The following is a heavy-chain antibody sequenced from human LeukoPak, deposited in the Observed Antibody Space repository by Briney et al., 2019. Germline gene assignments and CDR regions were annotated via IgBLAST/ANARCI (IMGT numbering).Heavy chain of an antibody. D-gene: IGHD2-2*01. J-gene: IGHJ4*02. CDR2: ISGSGGST. CDR3: AKDGETYCSSTSCKPDY. V-gene: IGHV3-23*01. Sequence: PGRSLRLSCAASGFTFSSYAMSWVRQAPGKGLEWVSAISGSGGSTYYADSVKGRFTISRDNSKNTLYLQMNSLRAEDTAVYYCAKDGETYCSSTSCKPDYWGQGTLVTVSS. CDR1: GFTFSSYA.